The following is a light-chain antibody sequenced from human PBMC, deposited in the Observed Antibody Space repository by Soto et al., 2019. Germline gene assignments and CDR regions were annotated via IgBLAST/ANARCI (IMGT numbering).Light chain of an antibody. CDR2: GAS. J-gene: IGKJ1*01. CDR3: QQYGSSPRT. V-gene: IGKV3-20*01. CDR1: QSVSYSQ. Sequence: EIVLTQSPGTLSLSPGERATLSCRASQSVSYSQLTWYQQKPGQAPRVLIYGASSRATGIPDRFSGSGSGTDFTLTISRLEPEDIAVYYCQQYGSSPRTFGQGTKVEIK.